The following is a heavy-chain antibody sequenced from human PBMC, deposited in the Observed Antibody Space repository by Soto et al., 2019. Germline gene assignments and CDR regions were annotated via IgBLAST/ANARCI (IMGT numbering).Heavy chain of an antibody. V-gene: IGHV3-33*01. CDR3: ARDRMAGTGWFDT. CDR1: GFTFSSYG. CDR2: IWYDGSNK. J-gene: IGHJ5*02. Sequence: GGSLRLSCAASGFTFSSYGMHWVRQAPGKGLEWVAVIWYDGSNKYYADSVKGRFTISRDNSKNTLYLQMNSLRAEDTAVYYCARDRMAGTGWFDTWGQGTLVTVSS. D-gene: IGHD6-19*01.